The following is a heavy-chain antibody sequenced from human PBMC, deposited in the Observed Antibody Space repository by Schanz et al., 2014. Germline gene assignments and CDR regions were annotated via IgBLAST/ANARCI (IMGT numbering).Heavy chain of an antibody. Sequence: EVQLVQSGGGLVQPGGSLRLSCAASGFTFSSHWMHWVRQAPGKGPEWVSAISGSGGSTYYADSVKGRFTISRDNSKNTLYLQMNSLRAEDTAVYYCAKGRFGELSAFDIWGQGTMVTVSS. J-gene: IGHJ3*02. V-gene: IGHV3-23*04. CDR3: AKGRFGELSAFDI. D-gene: IGHD3-10*01. CDR1: GFTFSSHW. CDR2: ISGSGGST.